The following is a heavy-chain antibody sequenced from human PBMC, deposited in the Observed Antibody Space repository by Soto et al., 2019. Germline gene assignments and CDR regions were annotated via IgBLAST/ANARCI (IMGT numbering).Heavy chain of an antibody. CDR2: IIPIFGTA. CDR1: GGTFSSYA. CDR3: ARGGHLTGNTGRHFDY. D-gene: IGHD1-20*01. J-gene: IGHJ4*02. Sequence: SVKVSCKASGGTFSSYAISWVRQAPGQGLEWMGGIIPIFGTANYAQKFQGRVTITADESTSTAYMELSSLRSEDTAVYYCARGGHLTGNTGRHFDYWGQGTLVTVSS. V-gene: IGHV1-69*13.